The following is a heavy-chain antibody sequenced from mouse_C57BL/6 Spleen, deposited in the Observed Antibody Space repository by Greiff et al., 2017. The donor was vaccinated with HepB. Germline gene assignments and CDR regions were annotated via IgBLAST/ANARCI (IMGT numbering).Heavy chain of an antibody. V-gene: IGHV1-81*01. Sequence: VQLVESGAELARPGASVKLSCKASGYTFTSYGISWVKQSTGQGLEWIGEIYPRSGNTYYNEKFKGKATLTADKSSSTAYMELRSLTSEDSAVYFCARGINWDASGPYAMDYWGQGTSVTVSS. CDR3: ARGINWDASGPYAMDY. J-gene: IGHJ4*01. CDR2: IYPRSGNT. CDR1: GYTFTSYG. D-gene: IGHD4-1*01.